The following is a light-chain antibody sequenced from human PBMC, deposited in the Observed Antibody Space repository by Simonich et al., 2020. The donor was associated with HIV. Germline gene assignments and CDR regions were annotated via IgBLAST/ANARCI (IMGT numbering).Light chain of an antibody. Sequence: EIVMTQSPDTLSVSPGERATLSCRASQRVSSNFAWYQQKPGQAPRLLIYGASTRATGIPARFSGSGSGTEFTLTISSLQSEDFAVYYCQQYNNWPLTFGQGTRLEIK. CDR3: QQYNNWPLT. V-gene: IGKV3-15*01. CDR2: GAS. CDR1: QRVSSN. J-gene: IGKJ5*01.